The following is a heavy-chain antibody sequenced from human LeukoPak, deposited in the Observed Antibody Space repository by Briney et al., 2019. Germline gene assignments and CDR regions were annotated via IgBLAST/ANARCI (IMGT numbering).Heavy chain of an antibody. V-gene: IGHV4-34*01. CDR1: GVSFSGYY. CDR3: ARGKSYDFWSGYYGRYYFDY. J-gene: IGHJ4*02. CDR2: INHSGST. Sequence: PSETLSLTCAVYGVSFSGYYWSWIRQPPGKGLEWIGEINHSGSTNYNPSLKSRVTISVDTSKNQFSLKLSSVTAADTAVYYCARGKSYDFWSGYYGRYYFDYWGQGTLVTVSS. D-gene: IGHD3-3*01.